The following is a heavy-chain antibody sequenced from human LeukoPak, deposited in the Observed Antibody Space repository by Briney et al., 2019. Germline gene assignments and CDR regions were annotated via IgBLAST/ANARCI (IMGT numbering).Heavy chain of an antibody. V-gene: IGHV3-23*01. CDR3: ATHVSVAAAGHFDY. CDR2: ISGSGSSA. Sequence: GGSLRLSCAASGFTFSSHAMSWVRQAPGKGLEWVSVISGSGSSAYYADSVKGRFTISRDNSKNTLYLQMHGLRAEDTALYYCATHVSVAAAGHFDYWGQGTLVTVSS. CDR1: GFTFSSHA. D-gene: IGHD6-13*01. J-gene: IGHJ4*02.